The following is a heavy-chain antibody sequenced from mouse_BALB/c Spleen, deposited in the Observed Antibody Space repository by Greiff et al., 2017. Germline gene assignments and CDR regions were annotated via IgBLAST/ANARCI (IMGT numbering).Heavy chain of an antibody. D-gene: IGHD2-1*01. J-gene: IGHJ4*01. CDR3: ARDSLYGNYGAMDY. CDR1: GFTFSDFY. CDR2: SRNKANDYTT. Sequence: EVQVVESGGGLVQPGGSLRLSCATSGFTFSDFYMEWVRQPPGKRLEWIAASRNKANDYTTEYSASVKGRFIVSRDTSQSILYLQMNALRAEDTAIYYCARDSLYGNYGAMDYWGQGTSVTVSS. V-gene: IGHV7-1*02.